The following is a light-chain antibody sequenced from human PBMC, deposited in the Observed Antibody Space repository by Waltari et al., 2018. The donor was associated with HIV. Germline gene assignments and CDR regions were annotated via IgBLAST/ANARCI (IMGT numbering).Light chain of an antibody. CDR1: NSDVGSYDL. Sequence: QSALTQPASVSGSPGQSVTISCAGSNSDVGSYDLVSWYQHHPGKAPKRLIYEVTKRPSGVSNRFSGSKSGNTASLTISGIQAEDEADYYCCSYAGSHTFVVFGGGTKLTVL. V-gene: IGLV2-23*02. CDR3: CSYAGSHTFVV. J-gene: IGLJ2*01. CDR2: EVT.